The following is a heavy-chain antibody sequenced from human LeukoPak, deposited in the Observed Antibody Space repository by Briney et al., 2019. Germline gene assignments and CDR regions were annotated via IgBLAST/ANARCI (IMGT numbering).Heavy chain of an antibody. J-gene: IGHJ5*02. V-gene: IGHV4-30-2*01. CDR1: GGSFSGYS. CDR2: IYHSGST. Sequence: SETLSLTCAVDGGSFSGYSWSWIRQPPGKGLEWIGYIYHSGSTYYNPSLKSRVTISVDRSKNQFSLKLSSVTAADTAVYYCARYSHNWFDPWGQGTLVTVSS. CDR3: ARYSHNWFDP. D-gene: IGHD5-18*01.